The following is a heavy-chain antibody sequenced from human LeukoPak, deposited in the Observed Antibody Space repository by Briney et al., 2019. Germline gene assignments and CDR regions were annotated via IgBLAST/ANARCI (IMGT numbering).Heavy chain of an antibody. D-gene: IGHD5-18*01. CDR3: ARVGSRKLSNFDY. V-gene: IGHV1-69*04. J-gene: IGHJ4*02. CDR2: IIPILGIA. Sequence: SVKVSCKASGGTFSSYAISWVRQAPGQGLEWMGRIIPILGIANYAQKFQGRVTITADKSTSTAYMELSSLRSEDTAVYYCARVGSRKLSNFDYWGQGTLVTVSS. CDR1: GGTFSSYA.